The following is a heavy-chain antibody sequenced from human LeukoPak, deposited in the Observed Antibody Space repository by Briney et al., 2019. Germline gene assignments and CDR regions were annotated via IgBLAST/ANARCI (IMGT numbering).Heavy chain of an antibody. CDR2: ISAYNGNT. Sequence: ASVKVSCKASGYTFTSYGISWVRQAPGQGLEWMGWISAYNGNTNYAQKLQDRVAMTTDTSTNTAYMELRSLRSDDTAVYYCAKSIKVALSGAYFDPWGQGTLVTVSS. J-gene: IGHJ5*02. CDR3: AKSIKVALSGAYFDP. D-gene: IGHD6-19*01. CDR1: GYTFTSYG. V-gene: IGHV1-18*04.